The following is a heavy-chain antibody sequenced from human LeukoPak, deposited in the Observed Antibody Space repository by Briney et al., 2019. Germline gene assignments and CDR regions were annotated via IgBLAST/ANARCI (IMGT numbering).Heavy chain of an antibody. CDR2: ISSSSSYI. CDR1: GFTLSSYS. D-gene: IGHD6-19*01. J-gene: IGHJ4*02. V-gene: IGHV3-21*01. CDR3: ARDRIAVAATETSFDY. Sequence: GGSLRLSCAASGFTLSSYSMNWVRQAPGKGLEWVSFISSSSSYIHYADSVKGRFTISRDNAKNSLYLQMNSLRAEDTAVYYCARDRIAVAATETSFDYWGQGTLVTVSS.